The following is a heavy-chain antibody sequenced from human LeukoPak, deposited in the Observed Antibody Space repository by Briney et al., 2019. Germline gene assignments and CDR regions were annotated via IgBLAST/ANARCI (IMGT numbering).Heavy chain of an antibody. CDR2: INPKRGGT. Sequence: ASVTVSCTASGYTFTGYYIHWVRQAPGQGLEWMGWINPKRGGTNYAQKFQGRVTMTRDTSISTAYMELSRLRSDDTAVYYCAPTAMDLYYFDYWGQGTLVTVSS. CDR1: GYTFTGYY. D-gene: IGHD5-18*01. CDR3: APTAMDLYYFDY. J-gene: IGHJ4*02. V-gene: IGHV1-2*02.